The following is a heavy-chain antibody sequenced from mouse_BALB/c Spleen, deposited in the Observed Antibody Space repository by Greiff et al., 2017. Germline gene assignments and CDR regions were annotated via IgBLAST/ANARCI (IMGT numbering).Heavy chain of an antibody. J-gene: IGHJ2*01. CDR1: GDSITSGY. Sequence: DVKLQESGPSLVKPSQTLSLTCSVTGDSITSGYWNWIRKFPGNKLEYMGYISYSGSTYYNPSLKSRISITRDTSKNQYYLQLNSVTTEDTATYYCARRGYGNYPYYFDYWGQGTTLTVSS. D-gene: IGHD2-1*01. CDR2: ISYSGST. CDR3: ARRGYGNYPYYFDY. V-gene: IGHV3-8*02.